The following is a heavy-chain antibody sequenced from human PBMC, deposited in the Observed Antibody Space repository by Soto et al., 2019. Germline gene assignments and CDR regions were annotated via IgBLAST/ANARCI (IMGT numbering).Heavy chain of an antibody. CDR3: ARARATALFDY. Sequence: PGGSRRLSCAASGFTFSSYSMNWVRQAPGKGLEWVSSISSSSSYIYYADSVKGRFTISRDNAKNSLYLQMNSLRAEDTAVYYCARARATALFDYWGQGTLVTVSS. V-gene: IGHV3-21*01. CDR1: GFTFSSYS. J-gene: IGHJ4*02. D-gene: IGHD1-26*01. CDR2: ISSSSSYI.